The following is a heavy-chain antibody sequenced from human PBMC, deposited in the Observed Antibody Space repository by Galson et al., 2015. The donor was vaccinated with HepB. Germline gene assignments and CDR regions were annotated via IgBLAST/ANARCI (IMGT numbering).Heavy chain of an antibody. CDR3: AREAGILATISDPDYYYYYMDV. D-gene: IGHD5-12*01. Sequence: SLRLSCAASGFTFSTYSMNWVRQAPGKGLEWVSSLSTSSNYIYYADSVRGRFTISRDDAKNSLYLHMNSLRAEDTAVYYCAREAGILATISDPDYYYYYMDVWGKGTTVTVSS. CDR1: GFTFSTYS. V-gene: IGHV3-21*01. CDR2: LSTSSNYI. J-gene: IGHJ6*03.